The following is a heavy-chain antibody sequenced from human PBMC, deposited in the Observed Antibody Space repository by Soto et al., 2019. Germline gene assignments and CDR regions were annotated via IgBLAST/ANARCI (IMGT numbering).Heavy chain of an antibody. CDR2: FIPIFATS. V-gene: IGHV1-69*01. CDR1: GGPFKSFA. D-gene: IGHD4-4*01. CDR3: TRADYSNDNWFDP. J-gene: IGHJ5*02. Sequence: QVHLVQSGAEVKKPGSSVKVSCKASGGPFKSFAITWVRQAPGQGLAWMGGFIPIFATSHYAQRCQGRVTIAVDESTTTSYMELTSLTSEDTAVYYCTRADYSNDNWFDPWGQGTLVTVSS.